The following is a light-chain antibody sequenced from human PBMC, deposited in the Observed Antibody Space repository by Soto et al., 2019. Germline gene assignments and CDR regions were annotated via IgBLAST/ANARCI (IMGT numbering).Light chain of an antibody. Sequence: QSVLTQPASVSGSPGQSITISCTGTSSDVGGYDYVSWYQLHPGKASKLMIFEVSNRPSGVSYRFSGSKSGNTASLTISGLQVEDEADYFCSSYSISAAYLFGTGTKVTVL. CDR2: EVS. V-gene: IGLV2-14*01. CDR1: SSDVGGYDY. J-gene: IGLJ1*01. CDR3: SSYSISAAYL.